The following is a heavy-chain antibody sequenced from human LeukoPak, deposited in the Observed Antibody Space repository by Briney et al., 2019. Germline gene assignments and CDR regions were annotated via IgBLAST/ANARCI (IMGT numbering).Heavy chain of an antibody. CDR1: RFTFSSYT. J-gene: IGHJ4*02. D-gene: IGHD2-21*02. CDR2: ISGSGDTT. CDR3: AKDPSGGGDPDY. V-gene: IGHV3-23*01. Sequence: PGGSLRLSCAASRFTFSSYTMSWVRQAPGQGLEWVSAISGSGDTTYYADSVKGRFTISRDNSKNTLYLQMNSLRAEDAAVYYCAKDPSGGGDPDYWGQGTLVTVSS.